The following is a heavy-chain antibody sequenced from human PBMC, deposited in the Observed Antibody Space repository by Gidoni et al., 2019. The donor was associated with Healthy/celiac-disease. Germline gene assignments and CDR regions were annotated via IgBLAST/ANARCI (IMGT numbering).Heavy chain of an antibody. J-gene: IGHJ4*02. CDR2: ISGSGGST. V-gene: IGHV3-23*01. Sequence: EVQLLESGGGLVQPGGSLRLSCAAYGFTFRSYVMSWVRQAPGKGLEWVSAISGSGGSTYYADSVKGRFTISRDNSKNTLYLQMNSLRAEDTAVYYCAKAHRPYRYCSSTSCYEIDYWGQGTLVTVSS. CDR1: GFTFRSYV. CDR3: AKAHRPYRYCSSTSCYEIDY. D-gene: IGHD2-2*01.